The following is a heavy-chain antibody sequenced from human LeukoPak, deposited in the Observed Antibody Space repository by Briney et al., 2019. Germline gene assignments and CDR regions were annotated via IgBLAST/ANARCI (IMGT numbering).Heavy chain of an antibody. J-gene: IGHJ4*02. CDR2: IYSGGDT. D-gene: IGHD5-12*01. V-gene: IGHV3-53*01. CDR1: GFTVSSNY. CDR3: ARASGYSGYDPFDY. Sequence: GRSLRPSCAASGFTVSSNYMSWVRQAPGKGLEWVSVIYSGGDTYYADSVKGRFTISRDNSKNTLYLQMNTLRAEDTAVYYCARASGYSGYDPFDYWGQGTLVTVSS.